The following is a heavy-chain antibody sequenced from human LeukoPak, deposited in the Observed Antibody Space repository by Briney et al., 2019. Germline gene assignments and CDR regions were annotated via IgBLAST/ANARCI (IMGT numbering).Heavy chain of an antibody. J-gene: IGHJ3*02. CDR2: ISSSSNYI. D-gene: IGHD6-13*01. Sequence: GGSLRLSCAASEFTFNSYNVNWVRQAPGKGLERVSSISSSSNYIYYADSVKGRFTISRDNAKNSLYLQMNSLRAEDTAVYYCARIPAYSSSWASDALDIWGQGTMVTVSS. CDR3: ARIPAYSSSWASDALDI. CDR1: EFTFNSYN. V-gene: IGHV3-21*01.